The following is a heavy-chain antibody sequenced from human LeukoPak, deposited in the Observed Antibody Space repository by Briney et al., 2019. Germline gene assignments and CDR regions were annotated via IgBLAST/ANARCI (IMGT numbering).Heavy chain of an antibody. J-gene: IGHJ6*02. D-gene: IGHD6-13*01. CDR3: AKDQSSRPYYYYGMDV. Sequence: GGSLRLSCAASGFTFSSYAMSWVRQAPGKGLEWVSAISGSGGSTYYADSVKGRFTISRDNSKNTLYLRMNSLRAEDTAVYYCAKDQSSRPYYYYGMDVWGQGTTVTVSS. CDR2: ISGSGGST. V-gene: IGHV3-23*01. CDR1: GFTFSSYA.